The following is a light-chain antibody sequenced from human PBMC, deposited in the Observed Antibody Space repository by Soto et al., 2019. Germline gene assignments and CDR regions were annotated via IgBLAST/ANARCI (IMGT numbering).Light chain of an antibody. Sequence: QMTQSQTSLYASVGDRVTIRXRASPTMSKYLSWYQHKPGXGTKPXXXGPXTLQSGVPSRFSGSGSGTDFTLTISIVQPVDVATYYCQQSNSMPTWTFGQGTKVDIK. CDR2: GPX. CDR3: QQSNSMPTWT. V-gene: IGKV1-39*01. J-gene: IGKJ1*01. CDR1: PTMSKY.